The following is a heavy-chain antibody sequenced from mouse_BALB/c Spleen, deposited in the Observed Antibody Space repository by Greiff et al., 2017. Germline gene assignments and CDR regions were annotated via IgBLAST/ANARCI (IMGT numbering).Heavy chain of an antibody. Sequence: QVQLQQSGAELVRPGTSVKISCKASGYTFTNYWLGWVKQRPGHGLEWIGDIYPGGGYTNYNEKFKGKATLTADTSSSTAYMQLSSLTSEDSAVYFCARGGGYGNYRYFDVWGAGTTVTVSS. J-gene: IGHJ1*01. D-gene: IGHD2-1*01. CDR3: ARGGGYGNYRYFDV. V-gene: IGHV1-63*02. CDR1: GYTFTNYW. CDR2: IYPGGGYT.